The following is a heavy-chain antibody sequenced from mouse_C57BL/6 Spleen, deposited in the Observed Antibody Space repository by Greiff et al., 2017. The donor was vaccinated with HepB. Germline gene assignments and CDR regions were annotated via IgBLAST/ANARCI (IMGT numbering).Heavy chain of an antibody. J-gene: IGHJ4*01. V-gene: IGHV1-52*01. Sequence: VQLQQPGAELVRPGSSVKLSCKASGYTFTSYWMHWVKQRPIQGLEWIGNIDPSDSETHYNQKFKDKATLTVDKSSSTAYMQLSSLTSEDSAVDYCSRSEQRREDAMDYWGQGTSVTVSS. CDR2: IDPSDSET. CDR3: SRSEQRREDAMDY. D-gene: IGHD6-1*01. CDR1: GYTFTSYW.